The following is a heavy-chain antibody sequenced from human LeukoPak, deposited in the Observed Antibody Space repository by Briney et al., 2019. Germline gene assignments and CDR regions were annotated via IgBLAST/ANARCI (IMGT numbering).Heavy chain of an antibody. CDR3: ARGYRGYVFYDY. J-gene: IGHJ4*02. V-gene: IGHV3-7*04. CDR1: GFIFTSHW. D-gene: IGHD5-12*01. Sequence: PGGSLRLSCAASGFIFTSHWMSWDRQAPGKGLEWVANIKDDGSEKYYVDSVKGRFTISRDNAKNSLYLQMNSLRADDTALYYCARGYRGYVFYDYWGQGTLVTVSS. CDR2: IKDDGSEK.